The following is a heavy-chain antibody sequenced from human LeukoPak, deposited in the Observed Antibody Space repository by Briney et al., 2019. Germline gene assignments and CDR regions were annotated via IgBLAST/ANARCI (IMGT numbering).Heavy chain of an antibody. CDR3: ARASHCSSTSCYTHYYYYYMDV. J-gene: IGHJ6*03. Sequence: SETLSLTCTVSGGSISSYYWSWIRQPPGKGLEWIGYIYYSGSTNYNPSLKSRVTISVDTSKNQFSLKLSSVTAADTAVYYCARASHCSSTSCYTHYYYYYMDVWGKGTTVTVSS. D-gene: IGHD2-2*02. CDR1: GGSISSYY. CDR2: IYYSGST. V-gene: IGHV4-59*08.